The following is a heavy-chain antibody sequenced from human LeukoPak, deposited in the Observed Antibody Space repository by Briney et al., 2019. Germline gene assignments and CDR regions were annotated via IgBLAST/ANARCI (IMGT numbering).Heavy chain of an antibody. CDR2: ISGSGDNT. CDR3: AKDLGAGGGSVFDY. J-gene: IGHJ4*02. V-gene: IGHV3-23*01. Sequence: SGGSLRLSCAASGFTFSSYAMSWVRQAPGKGLEWVSAISGSGDNTYYADSVKGRFTISRDNSKNTLYLQMNSLRAEDTAVYYCAKDLGAGGGSVFDYWGQGTLVTVSS. D-gene: IGHD3-10*01. CDR1: GFTFSSYA.